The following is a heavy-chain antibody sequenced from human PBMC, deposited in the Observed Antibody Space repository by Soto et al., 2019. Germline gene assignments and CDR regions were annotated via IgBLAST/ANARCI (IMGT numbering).Heavy chain of an antibody. Sequence: PSHTLSLTCAITGDSVSSNSAGWSWVRQSPSRGLEWLGRTYYRSKWYYEYAVSVRGRITINPDTSKNQYSPQLNSVTPEDTAVYFCARGEQYSGRIFDYWGQGTLVTVSS. D-gene: IGHD1-26*01. CDR3: ARGEQYSGRIFDY. V-gene: IGHV6-1*01. CDR1: GDSVSSNSAG. J-gene: IGHJ4*01. CDR2: TYYRSKWYY.